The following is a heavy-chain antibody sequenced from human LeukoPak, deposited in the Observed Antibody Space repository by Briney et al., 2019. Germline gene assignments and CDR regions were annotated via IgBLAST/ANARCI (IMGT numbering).Heavy chain of an antibody. CDR3: ARSKGKVVTFDY. Sequence: SETLSLTCTVSGGSISSSSYYWGWIRQPPGEGLEWIGTIFYSGSTYYNPSLKSRVTISVDTSKNQFSLKLSSVTAADTAVYYCARSKGKVVTFDYWGQGTLVTVSS. V-gene: IGHV4-39*07. J-gene: IGHJ4*02. D-gene: IGHD4-23*01. CDR2: IFYSGST. CDR1: GGSISSSSYY.